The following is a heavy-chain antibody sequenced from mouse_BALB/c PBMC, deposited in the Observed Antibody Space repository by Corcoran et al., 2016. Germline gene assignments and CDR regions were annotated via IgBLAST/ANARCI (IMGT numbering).Heavy chain of an antibody. J-gene: IGHJ2*01. CDR3: ARSPGSSLDY. D-gene: IGHD1-1*01. V-gene: IGHV8-12*01. CDR2: IYWDDDK. CDR1: GFSLSTSGMG. Sequence: QVTLKESGPGILQPSQTLSLTCSFSGFSLSTSGMGVSWIRQPSGKGLEWLAHIYWDDDKRYNPSLKSRLTISKDTSRNQVFLKITSVDTADTATYYCARSPGSSLDYWGQGTTLTVSS.